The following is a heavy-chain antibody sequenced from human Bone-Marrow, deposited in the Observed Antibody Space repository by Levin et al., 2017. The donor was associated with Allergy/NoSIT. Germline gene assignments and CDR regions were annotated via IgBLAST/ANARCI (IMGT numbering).Heavy chain of an antibody. CDR3: ARLGMTSGVFLAEYYNGFDV. V-gene: IGHV3-21*01. CDR2: ISGSGDYI. Sequence: GGSLRLSCAGSGFTFSSFHLHWVRQAPGKGLEWVASISGSGDYIYYADSVKGRLTISRDNAKNSVHLQMDSLRVEDTAVYYCARLGMTSGVFLAEYYNGFDVWGQGTTVTVSS. CDR1: GFTFSSFH. J-gene: IGHJ6*02. D-gene: IGHD3-10*01.